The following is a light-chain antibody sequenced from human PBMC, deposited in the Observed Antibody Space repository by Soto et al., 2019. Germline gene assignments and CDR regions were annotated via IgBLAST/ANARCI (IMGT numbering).Light chain of an antibody. CDR3: QKLNAYPPWT. CDR2: GAS. J-gene: IGKJ1*01. Sequence: QLTQSPSPLSASVGDRVTITCRASQGISSNLAWYQQKPGRAPKLLIFGASTLQSGVPSRFSGSGSGTDFTLTISSLQPEDFATYFCQKLNAYPPWTFGQGTKVDIK. CDR1: QGISSN. V-gene: IGKV1-9*01.